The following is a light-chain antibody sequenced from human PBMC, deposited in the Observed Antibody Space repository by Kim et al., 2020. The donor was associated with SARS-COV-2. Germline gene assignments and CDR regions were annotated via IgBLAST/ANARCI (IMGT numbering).Light chain of an antibody. V-gene: IGKV3-11*01. J-gene: IGKJ1*01. CDR3: KYRRT. CDR1: QTVSNY. CDR2: DAS. Sequence: EIMLTQSPVTLSLSPGERATLSCGTSQTVSNYLAWYQQKPGQAPRLLIYDASNRATGIPVRFSGSGSGTDFSLTISNLEPEDFAVYYCKYRRTFGQGTKVEIK.